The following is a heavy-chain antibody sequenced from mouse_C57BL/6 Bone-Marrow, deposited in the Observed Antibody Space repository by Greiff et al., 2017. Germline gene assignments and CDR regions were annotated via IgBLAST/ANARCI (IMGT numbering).Heavy chain of an antibody. CDR1: GFTFSDYY. Sequence: EVHLVESGGGLVQPGGSLKLSCAASGFTFSDYYMYWVRQTPEKRLEWVAYISNGGGSTYYPDTVKGRFTISRDNAKNTLYLQMSRLKSEDTAMYYCARQDYYGSWYFDVWGTGTTVTVSS. V-gene: IGHV5-12*01. CDR2: ISNGGGST. CDR3: ARQDYYGSWYFDV. D-gene: IGHD1-1*01. J-gene: IGHJ1*03.